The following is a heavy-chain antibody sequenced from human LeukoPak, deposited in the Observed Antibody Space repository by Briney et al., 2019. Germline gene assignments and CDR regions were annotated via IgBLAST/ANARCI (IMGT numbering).Heavy chain of an antibody. CDR2: IIPIFGTA. V-gene: IGHV1-69*13. Sequence: SVKVSCTASGGTFSSYAISWVRQAPGQGLEWMGGIIPIFGTANYAQKFQGRVTITADESTSTAYMELSSLRSEDTAVYYCAGLAARTTVYYYYGMDVWGQGTTVTVSS. CDR1: GGTFSSYA. D-gene: IGHD6-6*01. CDR3: AGLAARTTVYYYYGMDV. J-gene: IGHJ6*02.